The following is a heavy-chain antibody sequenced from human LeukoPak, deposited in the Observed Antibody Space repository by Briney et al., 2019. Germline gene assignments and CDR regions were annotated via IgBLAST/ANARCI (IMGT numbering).Heavy chain of an antibody. CDR1: GFTFSSYS. Sequence: GGSLRLSCAASGFTFSSYSMNWVRQAPGKGLEWVSYISSSGSTIYYADSVKGRFTISRDNAKNSLYLQMNSLRAEDTAVYYCARDYRYSSGWYYAFDIWGQGTMVTVSS. CDR2: ISSSGSTI. J-gene: IGHJ3*02. D-gene: IGHD6-19*01. V-gene: IGHV3-48*04. CDR3: ARDYRYSSGWYYAFDI.